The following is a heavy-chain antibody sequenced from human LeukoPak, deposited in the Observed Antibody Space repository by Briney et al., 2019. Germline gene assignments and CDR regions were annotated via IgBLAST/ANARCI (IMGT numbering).Heavy chain of an antibody. CDR2: INPNSGGT. CDR1: GYTFTGYY. D-gene: IGHD6-13*01. Sequence: GASVKVSCKASGYTFTGYYMHWVRQAPGQGLECMGWINPNSGGTNYAQKFQGRVDMTRDTSISTAYMELSRLTSDDTAVYYCARRGAGGDFDSWGQGTLVTVSS. V-gene: IGHV1-2*02. CDR3: ARRGAGGDFDS. J-gene: IGHJ4*02.